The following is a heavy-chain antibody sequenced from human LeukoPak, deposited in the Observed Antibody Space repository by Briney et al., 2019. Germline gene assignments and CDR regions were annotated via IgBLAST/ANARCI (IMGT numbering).Heavy chain of an antibody. Sequence: PGGSLRLSCAASGFTFSSYSMNWVRQAPGKGLEWVANIKQDGSEKYYVDSVKGRFTISRDNAKNSLYLQMNSLRAEDTAVYYCARSKPIVATLPNYYYYMDVWGKGTTVTVSS. V-gene: IGHV3-7*01. CDR3: ARSKPIVATLPNYYYYMDV. J-gene: IGHJ6*03. CDR2: IKQDGSEK. D-gene: IGHD5-12*01. CDR1: GFTFSSYS.